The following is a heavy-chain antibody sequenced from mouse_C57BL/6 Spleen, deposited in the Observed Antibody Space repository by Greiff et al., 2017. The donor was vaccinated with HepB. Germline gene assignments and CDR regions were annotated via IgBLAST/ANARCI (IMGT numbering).Heavy chain of an antibody. D-gene: IGHD1-1*01. Sequence: EVQRVESGGGLVKPGGSLKLSCAASGFTFSDYGMHWVRQAPEKGLEWVAYISSGSSTIYYADTVKGRCTISRDNAKNTLFLQMTSLRSEDTALYYCASYYGSSYGWYFDVWGTGTTVTVSS. J-gene: IGHJ1*03. CDR1: GFTFSDYG. CDR3: ASYYGSSYGWYFDV. V-gene: IGHV5-17*01. CDR2: ISSGSSTI.